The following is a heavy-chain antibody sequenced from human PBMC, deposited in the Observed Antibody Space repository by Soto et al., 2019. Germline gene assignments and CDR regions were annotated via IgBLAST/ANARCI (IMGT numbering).Heavy chain of an antibody. CDR2: ISWNSGSI. CDR1: GFTFDDYA. J-gene: IGHJ6*02. V-gene: IGHV3-9*01. CDR3: LVTVTRGMDV. D-gene: IGHD2-21*02. Sequence: GGSLRLSCAASGFTFDDYAMHWVRQAPGKGLEWVSGISWNSGSIGYADSVKCRLTISRDNAKNSLYLQMNSLRAEDTALYYDLVTVTRGMDVWGQGTTVTVSS.